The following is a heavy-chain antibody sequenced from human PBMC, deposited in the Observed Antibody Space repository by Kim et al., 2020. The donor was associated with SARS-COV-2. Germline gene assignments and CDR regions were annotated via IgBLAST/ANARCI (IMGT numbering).Heavy chain of an antibody. CDR3: ARLDSSSWYSRFDP. J-gene: IGHJ5*02. D-gene: IGHD6-13*01. V-gene: IGHV4-59*08. Sequence: PSLKSRVTISVDTSKNQFSLKLSSVTAADTAVYYCARLDSSSWYSRFDPWGQGTLVTVSS.